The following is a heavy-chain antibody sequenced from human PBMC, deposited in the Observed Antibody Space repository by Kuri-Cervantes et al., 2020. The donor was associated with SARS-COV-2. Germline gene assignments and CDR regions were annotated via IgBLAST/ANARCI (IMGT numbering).Heavy chain of an antibody. J-gene: IGHJ5*02. Sequence: KVSCKGSGYSFTSYWIGWVRQMPGKGLEWMGIIYPGGSDTRYSPSFQGQVTISADKSISTAYLQWSSLKASDTAMCYCARRWGSRFNWFDPWGQGTLVTVSS. CDR2: IYPGGSDT. CDR3: ARRWGSRFNWFDP. V-gene: IGHV5-51*01. D-gene: IGHD6-13*01. CDR1: GYSFTSYW.